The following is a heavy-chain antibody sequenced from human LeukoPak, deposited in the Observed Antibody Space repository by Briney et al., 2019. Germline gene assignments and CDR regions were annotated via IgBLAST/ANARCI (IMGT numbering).Heavy chain of an antibody. V-gene: IGHV3-23*01. J-gene: IGHJ1*01. D-gene: IGHD3-22*01. CDR2: ITPNADRT. CDR1: GFTFGSYG. Sequence: GGSLRLSCAASGFTFGSYGMSWVRQAPGKGLERVSFITPNADRTSYADSVEGRFTISRDNPRNTLYMQMNSLRDEDTALYYCAIMHGYYDGSGYWVQWGQGTLVTVSS. CDR3: AIMHGYYDGSGYWVQ.